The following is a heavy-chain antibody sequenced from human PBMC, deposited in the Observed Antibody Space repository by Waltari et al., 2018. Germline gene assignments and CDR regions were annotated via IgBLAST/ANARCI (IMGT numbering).Heavy chain of an antibody. D-gene: IGHD2-15*01. CDR2: INHSGST. J-gene: IGHJ4*02. Sequence: QVQLQQWGAGLLKPSETLSLTCAVYGGSFSDYYWSWIRQPPGKGLEWIGEINHSGSTNYNPSLKSRVTISVDTSKNQFSPKLSSVTAADTVVYYCARAYCSGGSCYSDSAVDHWGQGTLVTVSS. V-gene: IGHV4-34*01. CDR1: GGSFSDYY. CDR3: ARAYCSGGSCYSDSAVDH.